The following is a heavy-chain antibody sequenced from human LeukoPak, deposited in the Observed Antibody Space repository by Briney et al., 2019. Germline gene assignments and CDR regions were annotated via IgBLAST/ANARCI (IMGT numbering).Heavy chain of an antibody. Sequence: GASVKVSCKASGYTFTGYYMHWVRQAPGQGLEWMGRINPNSGGTNYAQKFQGRVTMTRDTSISTAYMELSRLRSDDTAVYYCARDFLVPAAPYNWFDPWCQGTLVTVSS. J-gene: IGHJ5*02. CDR1: GYTFTGYY. CDR3: ARDFLVPAAPYNWFDP. D-gene: IGHD2-2*01. V-gene: IGHV1-2*06. CDR2: INPNSGGT.